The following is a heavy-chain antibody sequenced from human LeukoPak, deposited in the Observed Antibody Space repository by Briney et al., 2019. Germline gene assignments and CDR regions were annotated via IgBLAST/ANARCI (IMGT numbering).Heavy chain of an antibody. V-gene: IGHV4-59*01. CDR1: GGSISSYY. Sequence: SQTLSLTCAVSGGSISSYYWSWIRQPPGKGLEWIGYIYYSGSTNYNPSLKSRVTISVDTSKNQFSLKLSSVTAADTAVYYCARATGYQLRLFDYWGQGTLVTVSS. J-gene: IGHJ4*02. D-gene: IGHD2-2*01. CDR3: ARATGYQLRLFDY. CDR2: IYYSGST.